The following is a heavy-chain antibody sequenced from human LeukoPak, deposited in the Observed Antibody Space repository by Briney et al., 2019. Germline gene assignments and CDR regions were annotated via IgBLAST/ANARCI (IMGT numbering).Heavy chain of an antibody. Sequence: SETLSLTCTVSGGSISSGDYYWSWIRQPPGKGLEWIGYIYYSGSTYYNPSLKSRVTISLDTSKNQFSLKLSSVTAADTAVYYCAREIFRGYDSSVKWFDPWGQGTLVTVSS. CDR1: GGSISSGDYY. CDR3: AREIFRGYDSSVKWFDP. J-gene: IGHJ5*02. V-gene: IGHV4-30-4*02. CDR2: IYYSGST. D-gene: IGHD5-12*01.